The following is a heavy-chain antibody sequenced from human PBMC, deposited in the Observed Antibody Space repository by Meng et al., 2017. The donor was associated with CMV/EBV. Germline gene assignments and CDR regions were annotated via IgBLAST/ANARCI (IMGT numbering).Heavy chain of an antibody. CDR2: IYRNDDK. D-gene: IGHD6-13*01. CDR3: AHRISYSSSSEPGYCGLDV. J-gene: IGHJ6*02. Sequence: SGPTLVKPTQTLTLICTFSGFSLSPSGVGVGWIRQPPGKALEWLALIYRNDDKRYSPSLKSRLTITKNTAKNQEVITMTNMDPVDTDTYSCAHRISYSSSSEPGYCGLDVWGQGTTVTVSS. CDR1: GFSLSPSGVG. V-gene: IGHV2-5*01.